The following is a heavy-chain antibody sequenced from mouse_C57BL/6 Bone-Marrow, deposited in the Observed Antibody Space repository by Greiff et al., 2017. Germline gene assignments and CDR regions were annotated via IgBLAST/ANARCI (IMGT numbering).Heavy chain of an antibody. D-gene: IGHD4-1*01. CDR3: ARDGTDYYAMDN. CDR1: GFTFSDFY. J-gene: IGHJ4*01. CDR2: SRNKANDYTT. Sequence: EVNVVESGGGLVQSGRSLRLSCATSGFTFSDFYMEWVRQAPGKGLEWIAASRNKANDYTTEYSASVKGRFIVSRDTSQSILYLQMNALRAEDTAIYDCARDGTDYYAMDNWSQGTSVTVS. V-gene: IGHV7-1*01.